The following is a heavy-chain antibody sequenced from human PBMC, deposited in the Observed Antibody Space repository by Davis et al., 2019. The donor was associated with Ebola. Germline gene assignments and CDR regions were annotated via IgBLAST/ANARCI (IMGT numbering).Heavy chain of an antibody. CDR3: ARGQRGYSF. J-gene: IGHJ4*02. V-gene: IGHV4-59*01. CDR1: GGSISSYY. D-gene: IGHD5-18*01. CDR2: IYYSGNT. Sequence: MPSETLSLTCTVSGGSISSYYWSWIRQPPGKGLEWIGYIYYSGNTKFNPSLKGRVTISVDTSKNQFSLNLDSMTAADTAVYYCARGQRGYSFWGRGTLVIVSS.